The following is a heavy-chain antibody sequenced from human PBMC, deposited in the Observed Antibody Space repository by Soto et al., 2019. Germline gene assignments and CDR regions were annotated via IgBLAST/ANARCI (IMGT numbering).Heavy chain of an antibody. V-gene: IGHV2-5*01. J-gene: IGHJ4*02. CDR1: GFSLSTSGVG. CDR3: ARMNSSGPVDY. Sequence: SGPTLVNPTQTLTLTCTFSGFSLSTSGVGVGWVRQPPGKALDWLALIYWHDDKRYRPSLRSRVTITKDTSKNQVVLTLTNMDPVDTATYFCARMNSSGPVDYWGQGTLVTVSS. D-gene: IGHD3-22*01. CDR2: IYWHDDK.